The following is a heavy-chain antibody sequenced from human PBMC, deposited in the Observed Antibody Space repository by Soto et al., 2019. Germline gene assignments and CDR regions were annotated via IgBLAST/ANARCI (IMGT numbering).Heavy chain of an antibody. Sequence: EVQLLESGGGLVQPGGSLRLSCAASGFTFSSYAMTWVRQPPGKGLEWVSALTISGGSTYYADSVKGRFTITSYNSKSTLYLQMTSLRAVDTAAYYCTQGAFVGVPVAIPPTDYWGQGTLCTFSS. CDR3: TQGAFVGVPVAIPPTDY. D-gene: IGHD2-2*02. CDR1: GFTFSSYA. J-gene: IGHJ4*02. V-gene: IGHV3-23*01. CDR2: LTISGGST.